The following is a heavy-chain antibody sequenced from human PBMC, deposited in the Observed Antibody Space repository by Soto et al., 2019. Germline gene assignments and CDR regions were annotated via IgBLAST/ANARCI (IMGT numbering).Heavy chain of an antibody. D-gene: IGHD2-15*01. CDR3: AREGSGGSLYDAFDI. CDR2: INHSGST. Sequence: ETLSLTCAVYGGSFSGYYWSWIRQPPGKGLEWIGEINHSGSTNYNPSLKSRVTISVDTSKNQFSLKLSSVTAADTAVYYCAREGSGGSLYDAFDIWGQGTMVTVSS. J-gene: IGHJ3*02. CDR1: GGSFSGYY. V-gene: IGHV4-34*01.